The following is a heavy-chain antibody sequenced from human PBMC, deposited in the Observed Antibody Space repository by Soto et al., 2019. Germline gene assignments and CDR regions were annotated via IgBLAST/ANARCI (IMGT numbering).Heavy chain of an antibody. Sequence: GGSLRLSCAASGFTFSSYGMHWVRQAPGKGLEWVAVISYGGSNKYYADSVKGRFTISRDNSKNTLYLQMNSLRAEDTAVYYCAKDRGLRDPFYYYGMDVWGQGTTVTVSS. D-gene: IGHD3-10*01. V-gene: IGHV3-30*18. CDR3: AKDRGLRDPFYYYGMDV. J-gene: IGHJ6*02. CDR2: ISYGGSNK. CDR1: GFTFSSYG.